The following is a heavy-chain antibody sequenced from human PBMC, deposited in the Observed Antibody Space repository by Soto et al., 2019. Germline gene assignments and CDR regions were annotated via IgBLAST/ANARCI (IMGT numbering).Heavy chain of an antibody. CDR2: IYYSGST. CDR3: ASTGDSSGYYRFDY. Sequence: SETLSLTCTVSGGSISSYYWSWIRQPPGKGLEWIGYIYYSGSTNYNPSLKSRVTISVDTSKNQFSLKLSSVTAADTAVYYCASTGDSSGYYRFDYWGQGTLDTVSS. J-gene: IGHJ4*02. CDR1: GGSISSYY. D-gene: IGHD3-22*01. V-gene: IGHV4-59*01.